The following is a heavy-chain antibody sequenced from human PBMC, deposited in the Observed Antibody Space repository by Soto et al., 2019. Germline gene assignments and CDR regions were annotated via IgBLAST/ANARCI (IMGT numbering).Heavy chain of an antibody. Sequence: GGSLRLSCAASGFTFSSYSMNWVRQAPGKGLEWVSSISSSSSYIYYADSVKGRFTISRDNAKNSLYLQMNSLRAEDTAVYYCARDYRGTAMAPTYYFDYWGQGTLVTVSS. CDR1: GFTFSSYS. CDR2: ISSSSSYI. V-gene: IGHV3-21*01. J-gene: IGHJ4*02. D-gene: IGHD5-18*01. CDR3: ARDYRGTAMAPTYYFDY.